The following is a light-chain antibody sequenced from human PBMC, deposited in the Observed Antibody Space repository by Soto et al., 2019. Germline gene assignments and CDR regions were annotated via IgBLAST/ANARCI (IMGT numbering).Light chain of an antibody. CDR2: EVS. CDR3: SSYAGSNSPYV. Sequence: QSALTQPPSASGSPGQSVTISCTGTSSDVGGYNYVSWYQQHPGKAPKLMIYEVSKRPSGVPARFSGSKSGNTASLTVSGLQAEDEADYYCSSYAGSNSPYVFGTGTQLTVL. CDR1: SSDVGGYNY. V-gene: IGLV2-8*01. J-gene: IGLJ6*01.